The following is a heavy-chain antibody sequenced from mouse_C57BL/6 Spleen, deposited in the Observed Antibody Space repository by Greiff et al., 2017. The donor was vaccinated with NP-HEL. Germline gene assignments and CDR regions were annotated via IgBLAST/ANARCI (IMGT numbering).Heavy chain of an antibody. D-gene: IGHD1-1*01. CDR2: IYPGDGDT. CDR1: GYAFSSSW. V-gene: IGHV1-82*01. J-gene: IGHJ3*01. CDR3: ASPVYYGSSWFAY. Sequence: VQRVESGPELVKPGASVKISCKASGYAFSSSWMNWVKQRPGKGLEWIGRIYPGDGDTNYNGKFKGKATLTADKSSSTAYMRLSSLTSEDSAVYVCASPVYYGSSWFAYWGQGTLVTVSA.